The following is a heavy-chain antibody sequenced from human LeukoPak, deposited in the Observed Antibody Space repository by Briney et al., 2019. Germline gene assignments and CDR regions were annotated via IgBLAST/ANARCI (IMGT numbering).Heavy chain of an antibody. J-gene: IGHJ3*02. V-gene: IGHV1-18*01. CDR1: GYTFTSYG. Sequence: GASVKVSCKASGYTFTSYGISWVRQAPGQGLEWMGWISAYNGNTNYAQKLQGRVTMTTDTSMSTAYMELSSLRSEDTAVYYCATEAQQWLVRRTFDIWGQGTMVTVSS. D-gene: IGHD6-19*01. CDR2: ISAYNGNT. CDR3: ATEAQQWLVRRTFDI.